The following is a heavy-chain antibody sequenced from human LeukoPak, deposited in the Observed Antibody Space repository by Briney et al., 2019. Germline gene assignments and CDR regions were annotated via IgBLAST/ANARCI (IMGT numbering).Heavy chain of an antibody. CDR2: IYYSGST. CDR3: ARGTSSKQLVHGGGWFDP. Sequence: PSETLSLTCTVSGGSISSSSYYWGWIRQPPGKGLEWIGRIYYSGSTYYNPSLKSRVTITVDTSKNQFSLKLSSVTAADTAAYYCARGTSSKQLVHGGGWFDPWGQGTLVTVSS. CDR1: GGSISSSSYY. D-gene: IGHD6-6*01. V-gene: IGHV4-39*07. J-gene: IGHJ5*02.